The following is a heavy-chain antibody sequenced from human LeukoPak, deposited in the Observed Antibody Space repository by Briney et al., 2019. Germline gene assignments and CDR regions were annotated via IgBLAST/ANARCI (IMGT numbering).Heavy chain of an antibody. CDR2: IIPIVGIA. D-gene: IGHD5-24*01. V-gene: IGHV1-69*04. Sequence: SVKVSCKASGGTFSSYAVSWVRQAPGQGLEWMGTIIPIVGIANYAQKFQGRVTITADKSTSTAYMELSSLRSEDTAVYYCARDGEMATIYFDYWGQGTLVTVSS. J-gene: IGHJ4*02. CDR3: ARDGEMATIYFDY. CDR1: GGTFSSYA.